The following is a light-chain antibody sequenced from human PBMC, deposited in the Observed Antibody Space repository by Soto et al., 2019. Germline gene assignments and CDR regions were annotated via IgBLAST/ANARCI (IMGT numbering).Light chain of an antibody. CDR3: ISFTPSTTTHWV. Sequence: QSALTQPPSVSGSPGQSITISCTGTSSDVGDYNRVSWYQHHPGKAPKLMIFEVTNRPSGISDRFPGFKSGSTASLTISELQPDDEADYYCISFTPSTTTHWVFGGGTKVTVL. J-gene: IGLJ3*02. CDR1: SSDVGDYNR. CDR2: EVT. V-gene: IGLV2-14*01.